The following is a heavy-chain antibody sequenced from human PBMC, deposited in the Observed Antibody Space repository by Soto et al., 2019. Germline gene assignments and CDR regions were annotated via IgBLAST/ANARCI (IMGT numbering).Heavy chain of an antibody. D-gene: IGHD2-2*01. V-gene: IGHV4-61*01. CDR2: NYHSGST. CDR1: SGSDSSHSYY. CDR3: ARTYCSSASCYGXXXXXXXX. J-gene: IGHJ6*02. Sequence: PSETLSLTCTVSSGSDSSHSYYWSWIRQPQAKGQEWNGYNYHSGSTYYNPSLKSQATISFDTSKNQYSLKLRSVTAADTAVYYCARTYCSSASCYGXXXXXXXXXXQXTTVTVSS.